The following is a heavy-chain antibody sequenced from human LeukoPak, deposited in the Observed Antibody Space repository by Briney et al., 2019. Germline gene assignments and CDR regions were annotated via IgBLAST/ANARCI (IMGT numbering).Heavy chain of an antibody. CDR1: GGSISSYY. V-gene: IGHV4-4*07. D-gene: IGHD3-3*01. CDR3: ARSDFWSGYYNY. J-gene: IGHJ4*02. CDR2: IYTSGST. Sequence: SETLSLTCTVSGGSISSYYWSWIRQPARKGLEWIGRIYTSGSTNYNPSLKSRVTMSVDTSKNQFSLKLSSVTAADTAVYYCARSDFWSGYYNYWGQGTLVTVSS.